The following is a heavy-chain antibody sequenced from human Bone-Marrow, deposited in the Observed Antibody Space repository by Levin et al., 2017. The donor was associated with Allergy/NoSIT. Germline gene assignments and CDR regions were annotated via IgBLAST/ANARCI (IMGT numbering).Heavy chain of an antibody. CDR1: GFSFSSYE. J-gene: IGHJ4*02. CDR2: ISSRNTTI. CDR3: AREGLFMVRVFDY. V-gene: IGHV3-48*03. D-gene: IGHD3-10*01. Sequence: SCAASGFSFSSYEMNWVRQAPGKGLEWVSYISSRNTTIYYADSVKGRFTISRDNAENSLYLQMNSLRAEYTAIYYCAREGLFMVRVFDYWGRGTLVTVSS.